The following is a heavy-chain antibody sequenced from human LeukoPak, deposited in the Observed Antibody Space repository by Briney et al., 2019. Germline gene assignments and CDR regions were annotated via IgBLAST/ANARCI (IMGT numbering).Heavy chain of an antibody. CDR2: IYYSGST. CDR1: GGSISSYY. D-gene: IGHD6-13*01. V-gene: IGHV4-59*01. J-gene: IGHJ3*02. CDR3: ARDLQPDAFDI. Sequence: ETLSLTCTVSGGSISSYYWSWIRQPPGKGLEWIGYIYYSGSTNYNPPLKSRVTISVDTSKNQFSLKLSSVTAADTAVYYCARDLQPDAFDIWGQGTMVTVSS.